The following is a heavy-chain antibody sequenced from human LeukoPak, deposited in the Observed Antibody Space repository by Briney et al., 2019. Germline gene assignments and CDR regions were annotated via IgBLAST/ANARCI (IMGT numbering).Heavy chain of an antibody. V-gene: IGHV3-7*01. CDR1: GFTFSNYW. Sequence: GGSLRLSCAGTGFTFSNYWMSWVRRAPGKGLEWVANINQDGSVKYYVDSLRGRFTISRDNAKNSLHLQVNSLRAEDTAVYYCARIGYISSSFDYWGQGTLVTVSS. CDR2: INQDGSVK. CDR3: ARIGYISSSFDY. D-gene: IGHD6-6*01. J-gene: IGHJ4*02.